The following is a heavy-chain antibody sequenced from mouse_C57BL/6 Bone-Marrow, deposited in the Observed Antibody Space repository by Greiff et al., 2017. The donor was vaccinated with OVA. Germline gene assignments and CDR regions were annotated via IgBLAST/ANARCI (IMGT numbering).Heavy chain of an antibody. CDR3: AKGTVVDYYAMDY. V-gene: IGHV15-2*01. CDR1: DSEVFPIAY. J-gene: IGHJ4*01. Sequence: VQLQESGSELRSPGSSVKLSCKDFDSEVFPIAYMSWVRQKPGHGFEWIGGILPSIGRTIYGEKFEDKATLDADTLSNTAYLELNSLTSEDSAIYYCAKGTVVDYYAMDYWGQGTSVTVSS. D-gene: IGHD1-1*01. CDR2: ILPSIGRT.